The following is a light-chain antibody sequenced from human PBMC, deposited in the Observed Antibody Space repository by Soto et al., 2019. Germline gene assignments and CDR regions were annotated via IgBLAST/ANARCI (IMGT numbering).Light chain of an antibody. V-gene: IGKV1-5*01. CDR1: QSISSW. Sequence: DIQMTQSPSTLSASVGDRVTITCRACQSISSWLASYQQKPGKAPKLLIYDASSLESGVPSRFSGSGSGTEFTLTISRLEPEDFAVYYCQQYGSSGTFGQGTKVDIK. CDR2: DAS. CDR3: QQYGSSGT. J-gene: IGKJ1*01.